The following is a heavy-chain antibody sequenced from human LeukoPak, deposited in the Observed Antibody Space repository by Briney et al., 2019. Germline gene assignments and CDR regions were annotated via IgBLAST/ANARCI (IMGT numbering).Heavy chain of an antibody. J-gene: IGHJ4*02. CDR2: ISSHGGST. D-gene: IGHD6-19*01. V-gene: IGHV3-64*01. Sequence: GGSLRLSCAASGFTFSSYAMHWVRQAPGKGLEYVSTISSHGGSTYYANSVKGRFTISRDNSKNTLYLQMGSLRAEDMAVYYCTRGLAVAGTWNYFDYWGQGTLVTVSS. CDR3: TRGLAVAGTWNYFDY. CDR1: GFTFSSYA.